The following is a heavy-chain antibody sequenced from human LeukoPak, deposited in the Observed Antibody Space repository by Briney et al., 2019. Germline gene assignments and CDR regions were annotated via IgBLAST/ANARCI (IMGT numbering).Heavy chain of an antibody. CDR2: ITSGSSTI. J-gene: IGHJ4*02. D-gene: IGHD3-16*01. CDR3: GGEGGGDY. CDR1: GFTSRLYS. V-gene: IGHV3-48*01. Sequence: QAGGSLRLSCAASGFTSRLYSMNWVRQAPGKGLECVSYITSGSSTIYYAESVRGRSTISRDNAKNSLFLQMNSLRAEDTAVYYCGGEGGGDYWGQGTLVTVSS.